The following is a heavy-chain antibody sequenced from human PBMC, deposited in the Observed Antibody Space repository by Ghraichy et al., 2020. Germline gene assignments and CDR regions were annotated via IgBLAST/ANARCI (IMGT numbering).Heavy chain of an antibody. CDR2: IHGTGGRT. Sequence: GGSLRLSCAASGFTFSSYAMSWVRQAPGKGLEWVSAIHGTGGRTYYADSVKGRFTISRDNSKNTLYLQMNSLRAEDTAVYYCAKRSITVDTERFDYWGQGTLVTVSS. V-gene: IGHV3-23*01. CDR3: AKRSITVDTERFDY. CDR1: GFTFSSYA. J-gene: IGHJ4*02. D-gene: IGHD6-19*01.